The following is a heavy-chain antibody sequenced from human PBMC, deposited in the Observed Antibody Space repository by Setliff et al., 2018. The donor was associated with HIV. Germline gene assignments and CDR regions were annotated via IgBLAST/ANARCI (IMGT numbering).Heavy chain of an antibody. CDR2: INNDGSSK. CDR3: ARVNYYDSSGLEIAFDI. Sequence: GGSLRLSCTASGFIFSSDNMNWIRQGPGRAPEWVARINNDGSSKTYADSVKGRFTISRDNAKNSLYLQMNSLRAEDTALYHCARVNYYDSSGLEIAFDIWGQGTMVTVSS. V-gene: IGHV3-74*01. D-gene: IGHD3-22*01. CDR1: GFIFSSDN. J-gene: IGHJ3*02.